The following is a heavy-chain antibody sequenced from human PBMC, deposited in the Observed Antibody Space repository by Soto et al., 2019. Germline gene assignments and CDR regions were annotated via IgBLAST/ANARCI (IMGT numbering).Heavy chain of an antibody. V-gene: IGHV3-9*01. Sequence: EVQLVESGGGLVQPGRSLRLSCAASGFTFDDYAMHWVRQAPGKGLEWVSGISWDSNDIGYADSVKGRFTISRDNAKNSIYLQMNSLRAEDTALYYCAKSNYDSSGYHFWFDYWGQGTLVTVSS. J-gene: IGHJ4*02. CDR2: ISWDSNDI. CDR1: GFTFDDYA. D-gene: IGHD3-22*01. CDR3: AKSNYDSSGYHFWFDY.